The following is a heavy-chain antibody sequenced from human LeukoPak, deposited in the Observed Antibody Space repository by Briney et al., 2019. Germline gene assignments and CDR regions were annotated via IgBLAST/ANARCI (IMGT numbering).Heavy chain of an antibody. CDR3: ARDPAPLDV. Sequence: PGGSLRLSCAAPGFTFSSYWMSWVRQAPGKGLEWVANIKQDGSEKYYVDSVKGRFTISRDNAKNSLYLQMNSLRAEDTAVYYCARDPAPLDVWGKGTTVTVSS. V-gene: IGHV3-7*01. CDR1: GFTFSSYW. J-gene: IGHJ6*04. CDR2: IKQDGSEK.